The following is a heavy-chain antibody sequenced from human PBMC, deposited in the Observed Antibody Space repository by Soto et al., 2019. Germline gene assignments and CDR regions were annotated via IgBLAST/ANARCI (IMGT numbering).Heavy chain of an antibody. CDR1: GYTFTSYG. CDR3: ERVLDYYDSRGYYYGGDY. V-gene: IGHV1-18*01. D-gene: IGHD3-22*01. Sequence: QVQLVQSGAEVKKPGASVKVSCKASGYTFTSYGISWVRQAPGQGLEWMGWISAYNGNTNYAQKLQGRVTMNTDTSTRTDDMELRSLRSDDTAVYYCERVLDYYDSRGYYYGGDYWGQGTLVTVSS. J-gene: IGHJ4*02. CDR2: ISAYNGNT.